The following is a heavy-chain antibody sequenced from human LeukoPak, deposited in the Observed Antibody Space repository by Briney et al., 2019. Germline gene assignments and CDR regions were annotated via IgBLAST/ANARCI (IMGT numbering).Heavy chain of an antibody. J-gene: IGHJ4*02. D-gene: IGHD3-9*01. CDR3: ARGARYFDWLFLFDY. CDR1: GGSISSYY. V-gene: IGHV4-4*07. Sequence: SSETLSLTRTDPGGSISSYYWSWVRQPAGKGLEWIGRIYTSGSTNYNPSLKSRVTMSVDASKNQFSLKLSSVTAADTAVYYCARGARYFDWLFLFDYWGQGTLVTVSS. CDR2: IYTSGST.